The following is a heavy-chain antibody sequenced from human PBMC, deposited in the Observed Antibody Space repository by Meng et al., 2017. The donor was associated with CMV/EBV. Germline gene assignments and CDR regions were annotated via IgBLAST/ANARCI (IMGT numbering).Heavy chain of an antibody. J-gene: IGHJ6*02. CDR1: GFTFSSYW. CDR3: ARDHRSMDD. CDR2: INSDGSST. V-gene: IGHV3-74*01. Sequence: GESLKISCAASGFTFSSYWMHWVRQAPGKGLVWVSCINSDGSSTRYADSVKGRFTISRDNAKYTLYLQMNSLMAEDTAVYYCARDHRSMDDWGQGTTVTVSS.